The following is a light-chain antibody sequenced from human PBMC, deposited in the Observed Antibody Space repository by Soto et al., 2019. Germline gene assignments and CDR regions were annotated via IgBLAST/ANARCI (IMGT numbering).Light chain of an antibody. CDR1: QSVSSTL. V-gene: IGKV3-20*01. CDR2: GVS. CDR3: QHSGDSLWT. J-gene: IGKJ1*01. Sequence: ELVLTQSPVALSLSSGERATLSCRASQSVSSTLLTWYQQKPGQAPRLLIYGVSSRATGIPDRFSGSGSGTDFALTIRRLEPADFAVYCCQHSGDSLWTFGQGSRVEIK.